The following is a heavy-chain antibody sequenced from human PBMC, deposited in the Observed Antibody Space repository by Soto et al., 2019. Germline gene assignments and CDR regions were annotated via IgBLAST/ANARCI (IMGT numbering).Heavy chain of an antibody. J-gene: IGHJ4*02. CDR1: GGTFSSYA. Sequence: QVQLVQSGAEVKKPWSSMKFSCKASGGTFSSYAISWVRHAPGQGLELMGGIIPIFGTANYAQKFQGRVTITAYESTSTAYMELSSLRSEDTAVYYCARDLNGGNSARDYWGQGTLVTVSS. V-gene: IGHV1-69*01. D-gene: IGHD2-21*02. CDR3: ARDLNGGNSARDY. CDR2: IIPIFGTA.